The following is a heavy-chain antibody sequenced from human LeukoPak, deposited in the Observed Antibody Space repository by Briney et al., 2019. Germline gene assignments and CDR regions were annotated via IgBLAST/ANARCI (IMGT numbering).Heavy chain of an antibody. J-gene: IGHJ4*02. D-gene: IGHD2-8*02. CDR1: GFTFSNAW. CDR3: SRLLSTGGY. Sequence: GSLRLSCAVSGFTFSNAWMTWVRQTPGRGLEWVGRIKSKTDGGTADYAAPVKGRFTISRDDSISMLYLQMNSLKTDDTAVYYCSRLLSTGGYWGQGTLVTVFS. CDR2: IKSKTDGGTA. V-gene: IGHV3-15*01.